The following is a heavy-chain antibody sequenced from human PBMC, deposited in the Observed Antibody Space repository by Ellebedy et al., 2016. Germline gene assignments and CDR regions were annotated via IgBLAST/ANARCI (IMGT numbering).Heavy chain of an antibody. CDR1: GYTFTSYG. J-gene: IGHJ6*03. CDR2: ISAYNGNT. CDR3: ARGYYYYMDV. V-gene: IGHV1-18*01. Sequence: ASVKVSXXASGYTFTSYGISWVRQAPGQGLEWMGWISAYNGNTNYAQKLQGRVTMTTDTSTSTAYMELSSLTSEDTAVYYCARGYYYYMDVWGKGTTVTVSS.